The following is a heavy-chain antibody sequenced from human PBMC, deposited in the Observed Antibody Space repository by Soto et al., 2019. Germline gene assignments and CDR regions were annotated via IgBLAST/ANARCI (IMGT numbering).Heavy chain of an antibody. CDR1: GFTLRDFA. Sequence: QVQLVQSGGGVVQPGRSLRLSCAASGFTLRDFAMHWVRQAPGKGLEWVALISNDGGIEHYGDSVRGRFTISRDNSKHMLYLQMTSLRVEDTAVYYCARAGPGMDVWGQGTTVTVSS. V-gene: IGHV3-30-3*01. J-gene: IGHJ6*02. CDR3: ARAGPGMDV. CDR2: ISNDGGIE.